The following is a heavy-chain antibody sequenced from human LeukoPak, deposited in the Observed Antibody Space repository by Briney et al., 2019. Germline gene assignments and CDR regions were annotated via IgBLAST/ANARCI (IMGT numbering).Heavy chain of an antibody. CDR2: ISSRSDSI. CDR1: GFTFSTYG. J-gene: IGHJ4*02. CDR3: ATDVPAVTIFGY. Sequence: GGSLRLSCAASGFTFSTYGMNWVRQAPGKGLEWVSSISSRSDSIHYADALRGRFTISRDNAKNTLYLQMNSLRAEDTAVYYCATDVPAVTIFGYWGQGTLVTVSS. V-gene: IGHV3-21*01. D-gene: IGHD2-2*01.